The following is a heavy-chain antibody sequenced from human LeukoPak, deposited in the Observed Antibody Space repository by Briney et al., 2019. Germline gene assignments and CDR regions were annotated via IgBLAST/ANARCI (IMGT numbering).Heavy chain of an antibody. Sequence: ASVKVSCKASGYTFTGYYMHWVRQAPGQGLGWMGRINPNSGGTNYAQKFQGRVTMTRDTSISTAYMELSRLRSDDTAVHYCVTYYYDSSGYPSDAFDIWGQGTMVTVSS. J-gene: IGHJ3*02. D-gene: IGHD3-22*01. V-gene: IGHV1-2*06. CDR2: INPNSGGT. CDR1: GYTFTGYY. CDR3: VTYYYDSSGYPSDAFDI.